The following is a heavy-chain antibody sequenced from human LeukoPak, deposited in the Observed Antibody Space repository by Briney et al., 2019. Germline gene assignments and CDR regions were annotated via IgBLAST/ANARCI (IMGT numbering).Heavy chain of an antibody. D-gene: IGHD2-15*01. V-gene: IGHV1-69*06. J-gene: IGHJ6*03. CDR3: ARGSVVVVATYYYYYMDA. CDR1: GGTFSSYA. CDR2: IIPIFGTA. Sequence: ASVKVSCKASGGTFSSYAISWVRQAPGQGLEWMGGIIPIFGTANYAQKFQGRVTITADKSTSTAYMELSSLRSEDTAVYYCARGSVVVVATYYYYYMDAWGKGTTVTVSS.